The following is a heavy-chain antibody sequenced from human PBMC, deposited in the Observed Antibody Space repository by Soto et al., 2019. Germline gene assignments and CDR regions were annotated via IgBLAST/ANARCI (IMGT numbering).Heavy chain of an antibody. CDR1: GFTFSSHA. CDR2: IIGDGRST. J-gene: IGHJ4*02. Sequence: EVQLLESGGALKQPGGSLRLSCAASGFTFSSHAMSWVRQAPGKGLEWVSSIIGDGRSTKYADSVKGRFTISRNTFQNMLYLQINSLRAEDTAFYYCTKGMYDRLPICNFDYWGQWTLVTVSS. D-gene: IGHD2-21*02. CDR3: TKGMYDRLPICNFDY. V-gene: IGHV3-23*01.